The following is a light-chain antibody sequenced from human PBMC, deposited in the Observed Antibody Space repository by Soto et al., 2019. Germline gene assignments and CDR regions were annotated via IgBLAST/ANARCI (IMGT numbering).Light chain of an antibody. Sequence: DIVMTQSPLSVPVTPGEPASISCGASQNVGSNLAWFQHKPGQAPRLLIYGASTRATGLPARFSGSVSGSDFTLTISNLQSEDFAIYYCQQYNNWPRTFGQGTKVDIK. CDR3: QQYNNWPRT. CDR2: GAS. J-gene: IGKJ1*01. V-gene: IGKV3-15*01. CDR1: QNVGSN.